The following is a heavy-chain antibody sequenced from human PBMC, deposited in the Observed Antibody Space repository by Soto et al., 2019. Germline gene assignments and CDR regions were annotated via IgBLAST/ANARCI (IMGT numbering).Heavy chain of an antibody. V-gene: IGHV2-5*02. Sequence: QITLKESGPTLVKPTQTLTLTCTFSGFSLTETGMGVGWIRQPPGKAQEWLALIYWDDDKRYSPSLKRGLTISKDASKNQVVLTKSNVDAEDTATYYCAHRRSGYFDSWGQGTLVTVSS. CDR3: AHRRSGYFDS. CDR2: IYWDDDK. CDR1: GFSLTETGMG. J-gene: IGHJ4*02.